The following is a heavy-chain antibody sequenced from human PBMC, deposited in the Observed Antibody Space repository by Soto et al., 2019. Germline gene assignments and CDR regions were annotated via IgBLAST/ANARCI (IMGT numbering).Heavy chain of an antibody. CDR1: GFTFSAYS. J-gene: IGHJ4*02. CDR2: ISSRTNTI. V-gene: IGHV3-48*01. D-gene: IGHD6-13*01. CDR3: ARDRRIAAAAACYFDS. Sequence: EVQLVESGGGLVQPGGSLRLSCAASGFTFSAYSMNWVRQAPGKGLEWVSYISSRTNTIYYADSVQGRFTISRDDAKNSLYLQMDSMRAGDPAVYYCARDRRIAAAAACYFDSWGQGTLVTVSS.